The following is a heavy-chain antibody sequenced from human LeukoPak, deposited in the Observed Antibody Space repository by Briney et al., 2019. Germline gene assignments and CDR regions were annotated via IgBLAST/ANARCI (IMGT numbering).Heavy chain of an antibody. CDR2: ISGDGGTT. V-gene: IGHV3-43*02. CDR1: GFTFGDYA. D-gene: IGHD2-15*01. J-gene: IGHJ4*02. Sequence: QTGGSLRLSCAASGFTFGDYAMHWVRQAPGKGLEWVSLISGDGGTTYYADSVKGRFTISRDSSKNSLHLQMNSLRTEDTALYYCAKVLRGYCSGGSCYGYDFDYWGQGTLVTVSS. CDR3: AKVLRGYCSGGSCYGYDFDY.